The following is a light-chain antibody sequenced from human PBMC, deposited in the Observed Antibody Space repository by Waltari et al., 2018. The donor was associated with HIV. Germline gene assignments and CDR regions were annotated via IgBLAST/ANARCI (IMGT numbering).Light chain of an antibody. Sequence: QSVLTQPRSLSGSPRQSGTIPCTGNNADVGAYNCVSWYQQHPGKAPKLIIYDVTKRPSGVPDRFSGSKSGNTASLTISGLQAEDEADYYCCSYAGSPWMFGGGTRLTVL. CDR2: DVT. CDR1: NADVGAYNC. V-gene: IGLV2-11*01. J-gene: IGLJ3*02. CDR3: CSYAGSPWM.